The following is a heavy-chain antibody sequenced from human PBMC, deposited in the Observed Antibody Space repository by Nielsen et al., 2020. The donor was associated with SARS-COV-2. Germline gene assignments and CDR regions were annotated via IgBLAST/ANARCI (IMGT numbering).Heavy chain of an antibody. D-gene: IGHD3-16*01. J-gene: IGHJ6*02. CDR1: GVTFDDYA. Sequence: GGSLRLSCAASGVTFDDYAMHWVRQAPGKGLEWVSGISWNSGSIGYADSVKGRFTISRDNAKNSLYLQMNSLRAEDTALYYCAKSDDGMDVWGQGTTVTVSS. CDR3: AKSDDGMDV. CDR2: ISWNSGSI. V-gene: IGHV3-9*01.